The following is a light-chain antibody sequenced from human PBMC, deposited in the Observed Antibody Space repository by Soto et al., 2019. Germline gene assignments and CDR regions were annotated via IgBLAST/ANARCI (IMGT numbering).Light chain of an antibody. J-gene: IGKJ4*01. CDR2: GAS. Sequence: EIVLTQSPGTLALSPGERATLSCRASQSGSSNYLAWYQQKPGQAPRLLIYGASSRATGIPDRFSGSGSGTAFALTISRLDPEEFALYYCQQYGGSPRVTCGGGTKVEIK. CDR3: QQYGGSPRVT. V-gene: IGKV3-20*01. CDR1: QSGSSNY.